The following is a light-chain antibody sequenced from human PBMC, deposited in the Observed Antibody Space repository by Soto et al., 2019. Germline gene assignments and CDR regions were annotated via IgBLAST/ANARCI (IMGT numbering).Light chain of an antibody. Sequence: EIVLTQSPGTLSLSPGEGATLSCRASQSVSSSYLAWYQQKPGQAPRLLIYGASSRATGIPDRFSGGGSGTDFTLTISRLEPEDFAVYYCQQYDNSPWTFGKGTQVEIK. J-gene: IGKJ1*01. CDR2: GAS. CDR3: QQYDNSPWT. CDR1: QSVSSSY. V-gene: IGKV3-20*01.